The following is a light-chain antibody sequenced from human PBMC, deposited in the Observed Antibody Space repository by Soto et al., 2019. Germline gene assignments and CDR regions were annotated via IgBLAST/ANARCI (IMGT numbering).Light chain of an antibody. Sequence: AIQLTQSPSSLSASVGDRVTITCRASQGISSALAWYQLKPGKAPNLLIYDVSTLESGVPSRFRGSGSGTNLTLTISSLQPEDSATYYCQQYNNFLTFGPGTKVALK. CDR1: QGISSA. V-gene: IGKV1D-13*01. CDR2: DVS. J-gene: IGKJ3*01. CDR3: QQYNNFLT.